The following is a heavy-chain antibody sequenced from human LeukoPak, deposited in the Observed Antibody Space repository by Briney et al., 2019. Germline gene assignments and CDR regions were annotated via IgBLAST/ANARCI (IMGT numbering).Heavy chain of an antibody. Sequence: GASVKVSSKASGYTFTRFYISWVRQAPGQGLERMGWISTYNDNTNYAQKLQGRVTMTTDTSTSTAYMELRSLRSDDTAVYYCAKFYYDSSGSYYYGMDVWGQGTTVTVSS. D-gene: IGHD3-22*01. V-gene: IGHV1-18*01. J-gene: IGHJ6*02. CDR3: AKFYYDSSGSYYYGMDV. CDR1: GYTFTRFY. CDR2: ISTYNDNT.